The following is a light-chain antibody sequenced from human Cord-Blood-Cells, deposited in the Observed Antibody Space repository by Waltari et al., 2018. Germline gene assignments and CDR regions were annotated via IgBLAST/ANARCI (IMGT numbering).Light chain of an antibody. V-gene: IGKV1-5*01. J-gene: IGKJ1*01. CDR2: DAS. CDR1: QSISSW. Sequence: DIQMPQSPSTLSASVGHRVTIPCRASQSISSWLAWYQQKPGKAPKLLIYDASSLESGVPSRCSGSGSGTEFTLTISSLQPDDFATYYCQQYNSYSTWTFGQGTKVEIK. CDR3: QQYNSYSTWT.